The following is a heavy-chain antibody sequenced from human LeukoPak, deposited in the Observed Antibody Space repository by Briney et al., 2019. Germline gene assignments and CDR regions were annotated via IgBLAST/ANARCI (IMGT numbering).Heavy chain of an antibody. J-gene: IGHJ3*02. CDR3: AADSGSDAFDI. D-gene: IGHD1-26*01. CDR1: GFTFSSYS. V-gene: IGHV3-21*01. CDR2: ISSSSSYI. Sequence: GGSLRLSCAASGFTFSSYSMNWVRQAPGKGLEWVSSISSSSSYIYYADSVKGRFTISRDNAKNSLYLQMNSLRAEDTAVYYCAADSGSDAFDIWGQGTMVTVSS.